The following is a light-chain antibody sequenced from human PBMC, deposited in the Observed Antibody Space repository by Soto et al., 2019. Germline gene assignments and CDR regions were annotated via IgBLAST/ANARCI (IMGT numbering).Light chain of an antibody. V-gene: IGLV2-14*01. CDR1: SSDVGGYNY. CDR3: SSYTSSSTLYV. Sequence: QSVLNQPASVSGSPRQSITISCTGTSSDVGGYNYVSWYQQHPGKAPKLMIYDVSNRPSGVSNRFSGSKSGNTASLTISGLQAEDEADYYCSSYTSSSTLYVFGTGTKVTVL. CDR2: DVS. J-gene: IGLJ1*01.